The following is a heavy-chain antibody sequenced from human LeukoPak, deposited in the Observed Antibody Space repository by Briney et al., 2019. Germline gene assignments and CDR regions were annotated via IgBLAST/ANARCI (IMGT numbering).Heavy chain of an antibody. CDR1: GYTLTELS. D-gene: IGHD3-10*01. Sequence: GASVKVSCKVSGYTLTELSMHWVRQAPGKGLEWMGVFDPEDGGTIYSQKFQCRVTMTEDTSRDTAYMELSSLRSEDTAVYYCATVYYYGSGSYEYYFDYWGQGTLVTVSS. CDR3: ATVYYYGSGSYEYYFDY. J-gene: IGHJ4*02. CDR2: FDPEDGGT. V-gene: IGHV1-24*01.